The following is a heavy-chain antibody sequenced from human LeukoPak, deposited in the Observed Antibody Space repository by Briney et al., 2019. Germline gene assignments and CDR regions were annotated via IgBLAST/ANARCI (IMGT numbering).Heavy chain of an antibody. CDR1: GVSISSGGYY. J-gene: IGHJ4*02. CDR3: ARGYLAVAGIDY. CDR2: IYYSGRT. D-gene: IGHD6-19*01. Sequence: SQTLSLTCTVSGVSISSGGYYWSWIRQHPRKGLEWIGYIYYSGRTYYTPSLKSRVTRSVATSKNQSSLKLSSVTAADTAVYYCARGYLAVAGIDYWGQGTLVTVSS. V-gene: IGHV4-31*03.